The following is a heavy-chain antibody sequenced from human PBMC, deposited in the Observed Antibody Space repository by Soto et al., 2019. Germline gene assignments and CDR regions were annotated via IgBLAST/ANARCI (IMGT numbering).Heavy chain of an antibody. D-gene: IGHD6-13*01. CDR1: GFTFTSSA. CDR2: IVVGSGNT. V-gene: IGHV1-58*01. J-gene: IGHJ6*02. CDR3: AAEEQQLVFYYGMDV. Sequence: GASVKVSCKASGFTFTSSAVQWVRQARGQRLEWIGWIVVGSGNTNYAQKFQERVTITRDMSTSTAYMELSSLRSEDTAVYYCAAEEQQLVFYYGMDVWGQGTTVTVSS.